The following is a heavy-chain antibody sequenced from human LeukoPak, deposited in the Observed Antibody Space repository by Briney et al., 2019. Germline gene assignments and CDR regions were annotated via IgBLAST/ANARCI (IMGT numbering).Heavy chain of an antibody. Sequence: SETLSLTCSVSGGSISSYYWSWIRQSPGKGLEWIGYIYYSGNTNNNPSLKSRVTISVDTSKNQFSLKLSSVTAADTAVYYCARATTYGYVWGSYRPRDSRYYFDYWDQGTLVTVSS. CDR2: IYYSGNT. V-gene: IGHV4-59*01. J-gene: IGHJ4*02. CDR1: GGSISSYY. D-gene: IGHD3-16*02. CDR3: ARATTYGYVWGSYRPRDSRYYFDY.